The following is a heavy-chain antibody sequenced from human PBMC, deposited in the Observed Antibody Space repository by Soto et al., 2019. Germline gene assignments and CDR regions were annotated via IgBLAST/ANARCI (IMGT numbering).Heavy chain of an antibody. D-gene: IGHD5-18*01. CDR3: ATAQDTAMVLGTYYYYGMDV. CDR1: GYRNTDLS. V-gene: IGHV1-24*01. Sequence: SVDVATEDPGYRNTDLSMYSLCQAPGKAHEMMGGFDPEDGETIYAQKFQGRVTMTEDTSTDTAYMELSSLRSEDTAVYYCATAQDTAMVLGTYYYYGMDVWGQGTTVIVSS. J-gene: IGHJ6*02. CDR2: FDPEDGET.